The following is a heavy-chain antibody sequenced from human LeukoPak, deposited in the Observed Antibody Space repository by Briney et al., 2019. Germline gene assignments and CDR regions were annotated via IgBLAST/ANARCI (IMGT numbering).Heavy chain of an antibody. D-gene: IGHD3-22*01. Sequence: GASVKVSCKASGYTFTGYYMHWVRQAPGQGLEWMGWINPNSGGTNYAQKFQGGVTMTRDTSISTAYMELSRLRSDDTAVYYCAREITMIAGDWFDSWGQGTLVTVSS. CDR3: AREITMIAGDWFDS. CDR1: GYTFTGYY. CDR2: INPNSGGT. J-gene: IGHJ5*01. V-gene: IGHV1-2*02.